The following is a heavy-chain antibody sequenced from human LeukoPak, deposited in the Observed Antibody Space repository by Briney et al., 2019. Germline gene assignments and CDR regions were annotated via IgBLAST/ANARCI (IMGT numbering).Heavy chain of an antibody. Sequence: ASVKVSCKASGYNFNSYGISWVRQTPGQGLEWMGWISVHNGNTNYAQKLQGRVIMTTDTSTSTAYMELRSLRSDDTAVYYCARIGDGQLVHRGYFDYWGQGTLVTVSS. CDR2: ISVHNGNT. V-gene: IGHV1-18*01. J-gene: IGHJ4*02. CDR1: GYNFNSYG. CDR3: ARIGDGQLVHRGYFDY. D-gene: IGHD6-13*01.